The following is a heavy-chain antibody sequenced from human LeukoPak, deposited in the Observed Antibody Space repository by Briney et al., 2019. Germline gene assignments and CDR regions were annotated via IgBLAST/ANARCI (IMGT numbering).Heavy chain of an antibody. J-gene: IGHJ6*03. Sequence: PGGSLRLSCAASGFTFSIYSMNWVRQAPGKGLEWVSYISSSSSTIYYADSVKGRFTISRDNAKNSLYLQMNSLRAEDTAVYYCARETVLGTVTTTSYYYYYYMDVWGKGTTVTVSS. V-gene: IGHV3-48*01. CDR2: ISSSSSTI. D-gene: IGHD4-17*01. CDR1: GFTFSIYS. CDR3: ARETVLGTVTTTSYYYYYYMDV.